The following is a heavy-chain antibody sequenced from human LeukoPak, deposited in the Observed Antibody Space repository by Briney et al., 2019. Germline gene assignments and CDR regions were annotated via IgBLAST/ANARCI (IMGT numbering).Heavy chain of an antibody. J-gene: IGHJ4*02. V-gene: IGHV1-69*05. CDR2: IIPIFGTA. D-gene: IGHD3-22*01. CDR3: ASYYYDSSGCWYYFDY. Sequence: GASVKVSCKASGGTFSSYAISWVRQAPGQGLEWMGRIIPIFGTANYAQKFQGRVTITTDESTSTAYMELSSLRSEDTAVYYCASYYYDSSGCWYYFDYWGQGTLVTVSS. CDR1: GGTFSSYA.